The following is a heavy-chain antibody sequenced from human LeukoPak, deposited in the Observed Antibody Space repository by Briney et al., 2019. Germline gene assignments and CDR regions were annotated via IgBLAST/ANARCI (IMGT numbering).Heavy chain of an antibody. V-gene: IGHV3-21*01. CDR2: ISSSSSYI. D-gene: IGHD2-15*01. CDR3: ASKIGYCSGGSCEVY. J-gene: IGHJ4*02. CDR1: GFTFSSYS. Sequence: GGSLRLSCAASGFTFSSYSMNWVRQAPGKGLEWVSSISSSSSYIYYADSVKGRFTISRDNAKNSLYLQMNSLRAEDTAVYYCASKIGYCSGGSCEVYWGQGTLVTVSP.